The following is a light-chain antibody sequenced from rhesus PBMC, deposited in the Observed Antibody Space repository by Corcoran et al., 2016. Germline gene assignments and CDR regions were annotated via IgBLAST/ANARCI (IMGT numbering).Light chain of an antibody. V-gene: IGKV3-24*04. CDR3: QQSSNLFT. Sequence: ETVVTQSPATLSLSPGERATLSCRASQRVGSYLAWYQQKPGQAPRLLIYGVSSRATGIPDRFSGRGSGTDFSLTISRLEPEDVGVYYCQQSSNLFTFGPGTKLDIK. CDR2: GVS. CDR1: QRVGSY. J-gene: IGKJ3*01.